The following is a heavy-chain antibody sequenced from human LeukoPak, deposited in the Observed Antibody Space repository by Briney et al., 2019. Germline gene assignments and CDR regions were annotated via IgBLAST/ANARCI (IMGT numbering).Heavy chain of an antibody. CDR2: VSYSWCT. J-gene: IGHJ4*02. Sequence: PSQTLSLTCSVSGVSFSTYYWSWIRQPPGKGLEWIGYVSYSWCTNYNPSLKSRVTISVDTSKNQFSLKRSSVTAADTAVYYCTGGPKRSDYWGQGTLVTVSS. V-gene: IGHV4-59*08. CDR1: GVSFSTYY. CDR3: TGGPKRSDY. D-gene: IGHD7-27*01.